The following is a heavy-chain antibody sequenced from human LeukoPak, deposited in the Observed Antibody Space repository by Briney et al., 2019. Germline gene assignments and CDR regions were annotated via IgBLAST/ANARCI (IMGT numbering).Heavy chain of an antibody. D-gene: IGHD3-22*01. Sequence: GGSLRLSCAASGFTFDDYAMHWVRQAPGKGLEWVSLISGDGGSTYYGDSVKGRFTTSRDNSKNSLYLQMNSLGTEDTALYYCAKDSSGYYYVFQHWGQGTLVTVSS. J-gene: IGHJ1*01. CDR2: ISGDGGST. CDR1: GFTFDDYA. V-gene: IGHV3-43*02. CDR3: AKDSSGYYYVFQH.